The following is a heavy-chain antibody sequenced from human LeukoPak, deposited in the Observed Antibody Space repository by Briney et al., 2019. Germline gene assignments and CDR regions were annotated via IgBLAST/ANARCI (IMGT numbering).Heavy chain of an antibody. CDR1: GGSISSYY. Sequence: SETLSLACTVSGGSISSYYWSWIRQPPGKGLEWIGYIYYSGSTNYNPSLKSRVTTSVDTSKNQFPLKLSSVTAADTAVYYCARAVVVVPAAGDYYYYGMDVWGQGTTVTVSS. D-gene: IGHD2-2*01. V-gene: IGHV4-59*01. CDR2: IYYSGST. CDR3: ARAVVVVPAAGDYYYYGMDV. J-gene: IGHJ6*02.